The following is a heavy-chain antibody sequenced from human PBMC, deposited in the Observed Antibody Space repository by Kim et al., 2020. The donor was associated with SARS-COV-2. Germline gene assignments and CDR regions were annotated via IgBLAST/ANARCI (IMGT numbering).Heavy chain of an antibody. V-gene: IGHV1-8*01. D-gene: IGHD6-19*01. Sequence: ASVKVSCEASGYDFALHDINWVRQASGQGLEWMGWMNPKSGNTGFAQKFQGRLSMTTNTSTATAYMELSNLGSEDTAVYYCARNITVTGKFDYWGRGTLVTVSS. J-gene: IGHJ4*02. CDR2: MNPKSGNT. CDR3: ARNITVTGKFDY. CDR1: GYDFALHD.